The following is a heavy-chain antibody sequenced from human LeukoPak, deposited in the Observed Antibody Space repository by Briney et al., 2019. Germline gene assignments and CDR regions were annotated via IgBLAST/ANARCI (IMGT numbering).Heavy chain of an antibody. Sequence: XGSLRLSCAASGFTLRSYDMSWVRQAPGKGLEWVAATSGSGVNSYYADSVRGRFTISRDNSQNTLYLQMDSLRAEDTALYYCAKEYSGYDFDYWGQGTLVTVSS. CDR3: AKEYSGYDFDY. CDR1: GFTLRSYD. J-gene: IGHJ4*02. CDR2: TSGSGVNS. V-gene: IGHV3-23*01. D-gene: IGHD5-12*01.